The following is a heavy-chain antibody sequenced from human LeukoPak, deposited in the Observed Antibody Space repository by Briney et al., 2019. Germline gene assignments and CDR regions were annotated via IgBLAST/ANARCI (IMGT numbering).Heavy chain of an antibody. J-gene: IGHJ6*04. CDR1: GFTFSGYG. CDR2: ISYDGSNK. D-gene: IGHD3-10*02. CDR3: AKDGGICTGYYYGVDV. Sequence: PGRSLRLSCAASGFTFSGYGMHWVRQAPGKGLEWVAVISYDGSNKYYADSVKGRFTISRDNSKNTLYLQMNSLRAEDTAVYWCAKDGGICTGYYYGVDVWGKGTTVTVSS. V-gene: IGHV3-30*18.